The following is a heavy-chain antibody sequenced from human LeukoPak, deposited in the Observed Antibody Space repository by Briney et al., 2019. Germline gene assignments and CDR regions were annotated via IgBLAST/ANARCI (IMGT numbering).Heavy chain of an antibody. CDR1: GGTFSSYA. Sequence: ASVKVSCKASGGTFSSYAISWVRQAPGQGLEWMGIINPSGGSTSYAQKFQGRVTMTRDTSTSTVYMELSSLRSEDTAVYYCARGRTIFGVVPPSEFDPWGQGTLVTVSS. CDR3: ARGRTIFGVVPPSEFDP. V-gene: IGHV1-46*01. J-gene: IGHJ5*02. CDR2: INPSGGST. D-gene: IGHD3-3*01.